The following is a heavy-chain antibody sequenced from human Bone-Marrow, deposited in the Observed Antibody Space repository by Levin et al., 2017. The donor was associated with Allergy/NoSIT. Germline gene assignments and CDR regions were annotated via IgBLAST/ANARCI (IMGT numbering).Heavy chain of an antibody. CDR2: ISGGGGTT. J-gene: IGHJ4*02. CDR3: AKGGYYGSGSFIDY. D-gene: IGHD3-10*01. V-gene: IGHV3-23*01. Sequence: GSLRLSCGASGFTFTTNALSWVRQAPGKGLEWVSAISGGGGTTYYPNSVKGRFTISRDNSKNTMYLQMNSLRAEDTAVYYCAKGGYYGSGSFIDYWGQGTLVTVSS. CDR1: GFTFTTNA.